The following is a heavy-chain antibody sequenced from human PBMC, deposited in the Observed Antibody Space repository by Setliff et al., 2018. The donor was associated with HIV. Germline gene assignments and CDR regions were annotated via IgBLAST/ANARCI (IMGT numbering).Heavy chain of an antibody. CDR1: GPTFSTYD. D-gene: IGHD6-13*01. Sequence: GASVKVSCKASGPTFSTYDINWVRQAPGQGPEWMGWMNPNSGNTGYAPKLQGRVTMTRNTSISTAYMELSSLRSDDTAVYYCASSWSRVPYYGMDVWGQGTTVTVSS. V-gene: IGHV1-8*01. CDR3: ASSWSRVPYYGMDV. J-gene: IGHJ6*02. CDR2: MNPNSGNT.